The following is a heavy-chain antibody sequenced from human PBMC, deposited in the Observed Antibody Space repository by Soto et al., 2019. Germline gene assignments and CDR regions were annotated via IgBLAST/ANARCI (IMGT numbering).Heavy chain of an antibody. D-gene: IGHD3-10*01. CDR2: ISSSSSTI. CDR3: AKDRFDFYGMDV. J-gene: IGHJ6*02. CDR1: GFTFSSYS. Sequence: EVQLVESGGGLVQPGGSLRLSCAGSGFTFSSYSMNWVRQAPGKGLEWVSYISSSSSTIYYADSVKGRFTISRDNAKNSMYLQMNSLRADDTAVYYCAKDRFDFYGMDVWGQGTTVTVSS. V-gene: IGHV3-48*01.